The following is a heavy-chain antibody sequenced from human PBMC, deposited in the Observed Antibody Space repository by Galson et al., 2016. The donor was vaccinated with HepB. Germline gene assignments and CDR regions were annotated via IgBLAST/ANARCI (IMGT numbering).Heavy chain of an antibody. D-gene: IGHD5-12*01. Sequence: SLRLSCAASGFTVSHNYMSWVRQAPGKGLEWVSLIYSGGSTSYADSVEGRFTISRDNSKNTLYLQMNNLRAEDTAVYYCATRRADISRGWGQGTLVTVSS. CDR1: GFTVSHNY. V-gene: IGHV3-66*01. CDR2: IYSGGST. CDR3: ATRRADISRG. J-gene: IGHJ4*02.